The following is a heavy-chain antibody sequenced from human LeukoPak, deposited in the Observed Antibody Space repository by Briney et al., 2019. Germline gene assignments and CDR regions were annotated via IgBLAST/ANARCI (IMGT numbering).Heavy chain of an antibody. CDR3: AKEGFDY. J-gene: IGHJ4*02. Sequence: PGGSLRLSCATFGFTFDDYAMHWVRQAPGKGLEWVSGISWNSGSIGYADSVKGRFTISRDNAKNSLYLQMNSLRAEDTALYYCAKEGFDYWGQGALVTVSS. CDR2: ISWNSGSI. CDR1: GFTFDDYA. V-gene: IGHV3-9*01.